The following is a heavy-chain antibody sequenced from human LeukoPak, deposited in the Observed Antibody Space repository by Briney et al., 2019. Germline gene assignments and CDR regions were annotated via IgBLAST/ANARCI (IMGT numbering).Heavy chain of an antibody. CDR1: VGSFSGYY. CDR2: ISSSGSTI. CDR3: ARTYYYDRTGSWDAFDI. J-gene: IGHJ3*02. Sequence: LSLTCAVYVGSFSGYYWSWIRHPPGKGLEWVSYISSSGSTIYYADSVKGRFTISRDNAKNSLYLQMNSLRAEDTAVYYCARTYYYDRTGSWDAFDIWGRGTMVTVSS. D-gene: IGHD3-22*01. V-gene: IGHV3-11*04.